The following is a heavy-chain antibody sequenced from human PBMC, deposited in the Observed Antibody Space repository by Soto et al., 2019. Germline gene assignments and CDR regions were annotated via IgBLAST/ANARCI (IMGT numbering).Heavy chain of an antibody. CDR2: INGNTGNT. J-gene: IGHJ4*02. Sequence: QVQLVQSGAEVREPGASVKVSCKTSGYTFSRYGITWVRQAPGRGLEWMGWINGNTGNTIYAMNLEDRLTISTDTSTSTAYMELRSLKPDDTAVYYCARERKWEPLPYWGQGPLVTVSS. V-gene: IGHV1-18*01. CDR3: ARERKWEPLPY. D-gene: IGHD1-26*01. CDR1: GYTFSRYG.